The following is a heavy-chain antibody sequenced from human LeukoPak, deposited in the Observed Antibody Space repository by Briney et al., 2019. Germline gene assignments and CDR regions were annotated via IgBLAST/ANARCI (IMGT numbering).Heavy chain of an antibody. J-gene: IGHJ4*02. D-gene: IGHD6-19*01. CDR2: IYSGSSA. Sequence: GGSPRLSCAASGFTASSNYMSWVRQAPGKGLEWVSVIYSGSSADYADSVKGRFTISRDNSKNTLYLQMNSLRAEDTAVYYCAKDIRQYSSGLDYWGQGTLVTVSS. CDR3: AKDIRQYSSGLDY. CDR1: GFTASSNY. V-gene: IGHV3-53*01.